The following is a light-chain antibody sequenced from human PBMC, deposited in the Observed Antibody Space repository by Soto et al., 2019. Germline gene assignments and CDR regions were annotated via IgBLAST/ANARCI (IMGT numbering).Light chain of an antibody. V-gene: IGKV1-5*03. J-gene: IGKJ1*01. Sequence: DIQMTQSPSILSASVGDRVTITCRASQSISSWLAWYQQKPGKAPKLLIYKASTLESGVPSNFSGSGSGTEFTLTISSLQPEDFATYYCQQYNSYPWTFGQGTKVDI. CDR2: KAS. CDR1: QSISSW. CDR3: QQYNSYPWT.